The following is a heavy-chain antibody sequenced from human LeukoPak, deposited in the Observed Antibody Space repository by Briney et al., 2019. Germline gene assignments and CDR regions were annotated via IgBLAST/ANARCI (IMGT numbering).Heavy chain of an antibody. CDR1: GYTFTNYG. Sequence: GASVKVSCKASGYTFTNYGITWVQQAPGQGLEWMGWISPYNGNTNYAQKFQGRVTMTTDTSTSTAYMELRNLRSDDTALYYCATEGGWQPTDYGDHVYWGQGTLVTVSS. CDR3: ATEGGWQPTDYGDHVY. D-gene: IGHD4-17*01. J-gene: IGHJ4*02. V-gene: IGHV1-18*01. CDR2: ISPYNGNT.